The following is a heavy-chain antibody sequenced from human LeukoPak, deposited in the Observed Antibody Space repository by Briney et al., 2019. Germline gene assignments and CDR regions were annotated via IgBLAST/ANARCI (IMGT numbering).Heavy chain of an antibody. V-gene: IGHV4-39*07. CDR1: GGSISSSSYY. CDR3: ARAVAATKPHDAFDI. CDR2: IYYSGST. J-gene: IGHJ3*02. D-gene: IGHD6-19*01. Sequence: PSETLSLTCTVSGGSISSSSYYWGWIRQPPGKGLEWIGSIYYSGSTYYNPSLKSRVTISVDTSKNQFSLKLSSVTAADTAVYYCARAVAATKPHDAFDIWGQGTMVTVSS.